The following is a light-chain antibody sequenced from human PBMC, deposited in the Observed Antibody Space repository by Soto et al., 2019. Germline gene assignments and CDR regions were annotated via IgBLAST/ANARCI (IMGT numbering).Light chain of an antibody. V-gene: IGLV2-8*01. CDR2: DVS. Sequence: QSVLTQPPSASGSPGQSVTITCTGTSSDVDSYNYVSWYQQHPGKAPKLMIYDVSKRPSGVPDRFSGSKSGNTASLTVSGLQAEDEADYYCSSYAGTNNLVFGGGTKLTVL. CDR1: SSDVDSYNY. CDR3: SSYAGTNNLV. J-gene: IGLJ2*01.